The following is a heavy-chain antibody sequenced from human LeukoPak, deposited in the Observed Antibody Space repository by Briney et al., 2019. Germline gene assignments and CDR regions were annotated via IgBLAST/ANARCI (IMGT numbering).Heavy chain of an antibody. V-gene: IGHV4-30-2*01. CDR1: GGSISSGGYS. Sequence: KSSETLSLTCAVSGGSISSGGYSWGWIRQPPGKGLEWIGEIYHSGSTNYNPSLKSRVTISVDKSKNQFSLKLSSVTAADTAVYYCAREGGPVDYYDSSGYDAFDIWGQGTMVTVSS. CDR3: AREGGPVDYYDSSGYDAFDI. CDR2: IYHSGST. J-gene: IGHJ3*02. D-gene: IGHD3-22*01.